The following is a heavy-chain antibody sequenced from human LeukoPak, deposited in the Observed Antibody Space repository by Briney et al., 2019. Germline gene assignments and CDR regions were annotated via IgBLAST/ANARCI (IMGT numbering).Heavy chain of an antibody. J-gene: IGHJ3*02. V-gene: IGHV3-7*03. CDR1: GFTFSSYW. CDR3: ARVWYYDSSGYYFPDAFDI. CDR2: IKRDGSEK. Sequence: RGSLRLSCAASGFTFSSYWMSWVRQAPGKGLEWVANIKRDGSEKYYVDSVKGRFTISRDNAKNSLYLQMNSLRAEDTAVYYCARVWYYDSSGYYFPDAFDIWGQGTMVTVSS. D-gene: IGHD3-22*01.